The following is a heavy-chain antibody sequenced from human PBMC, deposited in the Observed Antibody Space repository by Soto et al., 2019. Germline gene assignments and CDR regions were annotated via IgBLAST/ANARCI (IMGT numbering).Heavy chain of an antibody. V-gene: IGHV3-30-3*01. CDR3: AKDLPWELIQYVFDN. D-gene: IGHD1-26*01. CDR1: GFTFSTYA. CDR2: ISYDGINK. Sequence: QVQLVESGGGVLQPGRSLRLSCAASGFTFSTYAMHWVRQAPGKGLEWVAVISYDGINKYYADSVKGRFTISRDNSENTLYLQMYSLRAEDTAIYYCAKDLPWELIQYVFDNWGQGTLVTVSS. J-gene: IGHJ4*02.